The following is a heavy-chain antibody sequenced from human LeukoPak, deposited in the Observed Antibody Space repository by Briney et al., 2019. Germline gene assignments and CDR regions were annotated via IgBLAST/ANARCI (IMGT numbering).Heavy chain of an antibody. V-gene: IGHV4-30-2*01. CDR1: GGSISSGGYS. CDR3: ARHRATTPYYYYGMDV. Sequence: SETLSLTCAVSGGSISSGGYSWSWIRQPPGKGLEWIGYIYHSGSTYYNPSLKSRVTISVDRSKNQFSLKLSSVTAADTAVYYCARHRATTPYYYYGMDVWGQGTTVTVSS. J-gene: IGHJ6*02. D-gene: IGHD1-7*01. CDR2: IYHSGST.